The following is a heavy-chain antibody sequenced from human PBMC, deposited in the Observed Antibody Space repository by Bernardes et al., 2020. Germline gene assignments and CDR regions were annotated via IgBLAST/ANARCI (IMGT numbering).Heavy chain of an antibody. CDR2: IVGSGDNT. CDR1: GFTFSSYA. V-gene: IGHV3-23*01. Sequence: GGSLRLCCSASGFTFSSYAMNWVRQAPGKGLEWVSGIVGSGDNTYYADSVKGRFTISRDNSKNTLYLQVNSLRVEDTAIYYCAKEGTTYYTGHWFDPWGQGTLVTVSS. CDR3: AKEGTTYYTGHWFDP. J-gene: IGHJ5*02. D-gene: IGHD3-3*01.